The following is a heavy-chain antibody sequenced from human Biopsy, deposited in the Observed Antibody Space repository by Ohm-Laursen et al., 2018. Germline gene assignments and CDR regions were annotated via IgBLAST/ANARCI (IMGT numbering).Heavy chain of an antibody. D-gene: IGHD3-22*01. CDR2: INHSGRT. CDR1: GESFNGYY. Sequence: SETLSLTCAMYGESFNGYYWSWIRQTPGKGLKWIGEINHSGRTNYNPSLKSRVTISVDTSKNQFSLKVRSVTAADTAVYYCVRGVDYYDPYHYYALDVWGQGTTVTVSS. CDR3: VRGVDYYDPYHYYALDV. V-gene: IGHV4-34*01. J-gene: IGHJ6*02.